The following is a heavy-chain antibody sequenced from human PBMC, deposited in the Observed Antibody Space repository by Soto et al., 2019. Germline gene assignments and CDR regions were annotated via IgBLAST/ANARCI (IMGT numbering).Heavy chain of an antibody. CDR3: ARGGHIPVVTASFDN. V-gene: IGHV1-46*02. Sequence: QVQLVQSGAEVRKPGASVKVSCKPSGYTFNTYYLHWLRQAPGQALEWMGVIHPSGGGTTYAQKFLGRVTVPRDTSTTTVFMELSSLSSDDTALYSCARGGHIPVVTASFDNWGQGTLVTVSS. D-gene: IGHD2-21*02. J-gene: IGHJ4*02. CDR2: IHPSGGGT. CDR1: GYTFNTYY.